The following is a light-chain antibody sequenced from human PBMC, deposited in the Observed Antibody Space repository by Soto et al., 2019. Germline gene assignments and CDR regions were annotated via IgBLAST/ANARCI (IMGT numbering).Light chain of an antibody. CDR1: SSDVGGYNY. V-gene: IGLV2-14*01. CDR2: DVT. J-gene: IGLJ1*01. CDR3: SSYTCSITPYV. Sequence: QSVLTQPASVSGSPGQSITISCTGTSSDVGGYNYVSWYQQHPVKAPKLMIYDVTNRPSGVSDRFSGSKSGNTASLTISGLQAEDEADYYCSSYTCSITPYVFGTGTEVTV.